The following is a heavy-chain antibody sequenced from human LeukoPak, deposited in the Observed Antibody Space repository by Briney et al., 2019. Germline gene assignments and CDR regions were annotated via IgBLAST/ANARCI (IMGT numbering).Heavy chain of an antibody. Sequence: PGGSLRLSCAASGFTFSSYSMNWVRQAPGKGLEWVSAISGSGGSTYYADSVKGRFTISRDNSKNTLYLQMNSLRAEDTAVYYCARWIQLWFLDYWGQGTLVTVSS. CDR1: GFTFSSYS. CDR2: ISGSGGST. CDR3: ARWIQLWFLDY. J-gene: IGHJ4*02. V-gene: IGHV3-23*01. D-gene: IGHD5-18*01.